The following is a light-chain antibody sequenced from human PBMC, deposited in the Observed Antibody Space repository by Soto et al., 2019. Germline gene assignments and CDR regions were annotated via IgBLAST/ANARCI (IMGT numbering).Light chain of an antibody. J-gene: IGKJ2*01. CDR1: QTFSRTY. V-gene: IGKV3-20*01. CDR3: QQFGTSPLYT. Sequence: ESVLTQSQGTLSVSPGERVTLSCRASQTFSRTYLAWYQQKPDQPPSLIIYDASSRATGIPDRFSGSGTGTDFTLTISRLEPEDYAVYHCQQFGTSPLYTFGQGTKVDIK. CDR2: DAS.